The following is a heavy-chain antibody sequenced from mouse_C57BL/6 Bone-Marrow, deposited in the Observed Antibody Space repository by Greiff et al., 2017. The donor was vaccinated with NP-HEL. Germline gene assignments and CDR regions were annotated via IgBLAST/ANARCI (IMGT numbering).Heavy chain of an antibody. CDR1: GFTFSSYG. J-gene: IGHJ3*01. CDR3: ANIYYEAWFAY. CDR2: ISSGGSYT. D-gene: IGHD2-4*01. V-gene: IGHV5-6*01. Sequence: EVKLVESGGDLVKPGGSLKLSCAASGFTFSSYGMSWVRQTPDKRLEWVATISSGGSYTYYPDSVKGRFTISRDNAKNTLYLQMSSLKSEDTAMYYCANIYYEAWFAYWGQGTLVTVSA.